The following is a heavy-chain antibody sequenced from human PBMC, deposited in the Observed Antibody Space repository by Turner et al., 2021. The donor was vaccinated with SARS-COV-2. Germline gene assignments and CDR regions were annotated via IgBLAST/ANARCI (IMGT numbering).Heavy chain of an antibody. Sequence: EVQLVESGGGLVKPGGSLRLSCAASGFTFSTYSMNWVRQAPGKGLEWVSSISSSSTYIYYADSVKGRFTISRDNAKNSLYLQMNSLRAEDTAVYYCAGYRRDYDFWSGAYGMGGMDVWGQGTTVTVSS. CDR1: GFTFSTYS. D-gene: IGHD3-3*01. V-gene: IGHV3-21*01. J-gene: IGHJ6*02. CDR2: ISSSSTYI. CDR3: AGYRRDYDFWSGAYGMGGMDV.